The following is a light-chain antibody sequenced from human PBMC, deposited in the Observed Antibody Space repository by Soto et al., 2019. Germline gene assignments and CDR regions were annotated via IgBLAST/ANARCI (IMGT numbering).Light chain of an antibody. Sequence: DIVMTQSPDSLAVSLGERAXINCKSSQSVLYSSNNKNYLAWYQQKPGQPPKLLIYWASTRESGVPDRFSGSGSGTDFTLTISSLQAEDVAVYYCQQYYSTPFTFGPGTKVDIK. V-gene: IGKV4-1*01. J-gene: IGKJ3*01. CDR2: WAS. CDR1: QSVLYSSNNKNY. CDR3: QQYYSTPFT.